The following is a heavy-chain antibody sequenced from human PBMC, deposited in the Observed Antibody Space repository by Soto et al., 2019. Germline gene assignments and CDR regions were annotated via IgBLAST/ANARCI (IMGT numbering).Heavy chain of an antibody. CDR2: IFPIFGIA. Sequence: ASVKVSCKASGGTFSRYSITWVRQAPGHGLEWIGRIFPIFGIASYAQKFQGRVTITADESTSTAFMELSSLRSDDTAVYYFARLNAIAMVRGVNYHSLDVWGQGTTVTVSS. CDR3: ARLNAIAMVRGVNYHSLDV. V-gene: IGHV1-69*02. D-gene: IGHD3-10*01. J-gene: IGHJ6*02. CDR1: GGTFSRYS.